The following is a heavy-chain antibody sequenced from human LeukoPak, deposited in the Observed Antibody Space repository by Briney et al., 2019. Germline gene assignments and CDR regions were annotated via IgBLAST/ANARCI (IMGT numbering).Heavy chain of an antibody. CDR1: GFTFSRDS. Sequence: GGSLRLSCAASGFTFSRDSMNWVRQAPGKGLEWVSYINGGGSPIFYADSVRGRFTISRDNAMNSLHLQMNGLRAEDTAVYYCVRDNPRCCGVIPANIDDYWGQGTLVTVSS. CDR3: VRDNPRCCGVIPANIDDY. J-gene: IGHJ4*02. D-gene: IGHD2-21*01. V-gene: IGHV3-48*01. CDR2: INGGGSPI.